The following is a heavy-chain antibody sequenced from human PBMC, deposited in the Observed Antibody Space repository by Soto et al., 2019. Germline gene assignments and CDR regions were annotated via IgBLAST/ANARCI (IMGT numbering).Heavy chain of an antibody. CDR1: GFTFSSYA. V-gene: IGHV3-23*01. D-gene: IGHD2-2*01. CDR2: ISGSGGST. Sequence: GGSLRLSCAASGFTFSSYAMSWVRQAPGKGLEWVSAISGSGGSTYYAVSVKGRFTISRDNSKNTLYLQMNSLRAEDTAVYYCAKDLSPLGYCSSTSCYPIYFDYWGQGTLVTASS. CDR3: AKDLSPLGYCSSTSCYPIYFDY. J-gene: IGHJ4*02.